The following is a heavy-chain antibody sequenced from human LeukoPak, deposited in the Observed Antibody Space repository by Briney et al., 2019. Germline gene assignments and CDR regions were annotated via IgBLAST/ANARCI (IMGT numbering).Heavy chain of an antibody. CDR1: GGSISSGGYY. CDR3: ARGHYDFWSGYFDAFDI. D-gene: IGHD3-3*01. Sequence: PSETLSLTCTVSGGSISSGGYYWSWIRQHPGKGLEWIGYIYYSGSTYYNPSLKSRVTISVDTSKNQFSLKLSSVTAADTAVYYCARGHYDFWSGYFDAFDIWGQGTMVTAST. V-gene: IGHV4-31*03. J-gene: IGHJ3*02. CDR2: IYYSGST.